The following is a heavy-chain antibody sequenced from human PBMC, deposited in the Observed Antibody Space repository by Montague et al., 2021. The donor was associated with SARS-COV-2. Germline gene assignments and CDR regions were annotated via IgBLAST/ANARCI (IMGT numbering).Heavy chain of an antibody. CDR3: ARVAELDVFRVYYFGLDV. V-gene: IGHV4-59*01. Sequence: SETLSLTCSVSGGSLSSFYWSWIRQPPGKGLQYIGYIHYSGSTNFSPSLNSRVSISIDTSKNQFSLNLRSVTTADKAVYYCARVAELDVFRVYYFGLDVGAQGT. CDR1: GGSLSSFY. J-gene: IGHJ6*02. D-gene: IGHD3-10*02. CDR2: IHYSGST.